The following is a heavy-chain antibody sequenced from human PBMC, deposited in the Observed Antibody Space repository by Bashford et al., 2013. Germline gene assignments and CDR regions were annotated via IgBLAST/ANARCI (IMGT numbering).Heavy chain of an antibody. D-gene: IGHD6-19*01. V-gene: IGHV3-23*01. Sequence: GGSLRLSCAASGFTFSPYAMTWVRQAPGKGLEWVSAIIGSGVTTYYAGSVKGRFTISRDNSKNTLYLQMNSLTAEDTAVYYCAREGLDRNFNFDCWGQGTLVTVSS. J-gene: IGHJ4*02. CDR3: AREGLDRNFNFDC. CDR1: GFTFSPYA. CDR2: IIGSGVTT.